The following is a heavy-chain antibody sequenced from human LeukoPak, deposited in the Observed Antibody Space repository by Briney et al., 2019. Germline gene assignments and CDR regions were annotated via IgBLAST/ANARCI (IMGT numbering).Heavy chain of an antibody. CDR3: VRVNLRFLEWFPFDY. CDR2: IYHSGST. D-gene: IGHD3-3*01. Sequence: SETLSLTCAVSGYSISSGYYWGWIRQPPGKGLEWIGSIYHSGSTYYNPSLKSRVTISVDTSKNQFSLKLSSVTAADTAVYYCVRVNLRFLEWFPFDYWGQGTLVTLSS. V-gene: IGHV4-38-2*01. J-gene: IGHJ4*02. CDR1: GYSISSGYY.